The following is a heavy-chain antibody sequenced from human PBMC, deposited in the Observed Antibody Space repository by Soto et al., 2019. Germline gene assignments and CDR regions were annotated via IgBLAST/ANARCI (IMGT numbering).Heavy chain of an antibody. Sequence: EVQLVESGGGLVQPGGSLRLSCAASGFTVSSNYMSWVRQAPGKGLEWVSVIYSGGSTYYEDSVKGRFTISRDNSKNTLYLQMNRRRAEDTAVYYCARRYCSGGSCYSGDDAFDIWGQGTMVTVSS. J-gene: IGHJ3*02. CDR2: IYSGGST. V-gene: IGHV3-66*04. CDR3: ARRYCSGGSCYSGDDAFDI. CDR1: GFTVSSNY. D-gene: IGHD2-15*01.